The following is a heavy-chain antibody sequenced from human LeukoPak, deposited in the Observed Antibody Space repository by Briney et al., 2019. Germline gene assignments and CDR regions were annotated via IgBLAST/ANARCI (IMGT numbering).Heavy chain of an antibody. J-gene: IGHJ4*02. CDR3: ARQVSYGSGSSTGPNDY. V-gene: IGHV4-34*01. CDR1: GVSISGNY. Sequence: SETLSLTCTVSGVSISGNYWSWIRQPPGKGLEWIGEINHSGSTNYNPSLKSRVTISVDTSKNQFSLKLSSVTAADTAVYYCARQVSYGSGSSTGPNDYWGQGTLVTVSS. D-gene: IGHD3-10*01. CDR2: INHSGST.